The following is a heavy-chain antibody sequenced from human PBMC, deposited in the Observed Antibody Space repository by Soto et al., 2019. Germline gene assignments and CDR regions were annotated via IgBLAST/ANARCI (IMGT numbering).Heavy chain of an antibody. CDR1: GFTFSSYS. J-gene: IGHJ5*02. D-gene: IGHD3-22*01. CDR2: ISSSSSYI. V-gene: IGHV3-21*01. CDR3: ARGKVTYYYDSSGLSWFDA. Sequence: GGSLRLSCAASGFTFSSYSMNWVRQAPGKGLEWVSSISSSSSYIYYADSVKGRFTISRDNAKNSLYLQMNSLRAEDTAVYYCARGKVTYYYDSSGLSWFDAWGQGTLVTVS.